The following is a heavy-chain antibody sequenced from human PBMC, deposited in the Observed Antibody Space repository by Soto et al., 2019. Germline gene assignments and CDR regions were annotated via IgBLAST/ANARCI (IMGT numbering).Heavy chain of an antibody. J-gene: IGHJ3*02. Sequence: PGGSLRLSCAASGFTFSSYWMSWVRQAPGKGLEWVANIKQDGSEKYYVDSVKGRFTISRDNAKNSLYLQMNSLRAEDTAVYYCARFPRIAVDDDFDISGQGTMVTVSS. CDR3: ARFPRIAVDDDFDI. V-gene: IGHV3-7*03. D-gene: IGHD2-15*01. CDR1: GFTFSSYW. CDR2: IKQDGSEK.